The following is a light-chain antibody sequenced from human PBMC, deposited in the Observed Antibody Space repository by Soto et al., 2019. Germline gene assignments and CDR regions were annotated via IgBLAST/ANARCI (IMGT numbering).Light chain of an antibody. CDR3: TSYTSYSTLDI. CDR1: RSDVGGYNY. V-gene: IGLV2-14*01. J-gene: IGLJ1*01. CDR2: EVS. Sequence: QSALTQPASVSGSPGQSITSSCTGTRSDVGGYNYVSWYQQHPDKAPKLMIYEVSNRPSGVSNRFSGSKSGHTASLTISGLQTEDEADYFCTSYTSYSTLDIFGTGTKVTVL.